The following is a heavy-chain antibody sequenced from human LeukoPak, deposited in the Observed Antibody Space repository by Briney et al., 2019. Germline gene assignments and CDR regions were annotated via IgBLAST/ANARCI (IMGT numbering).Heavy chain of an antibody. Sequence: SETLSLTCAVYGGSFSGYYWSWIRQPAGKGLEWIGRIYTSGSTNYNPSLKSRVTISVDTSKNQFSLKLSSVTAADTAVYYCARTYYYDSSGYYEFDYWGQGTLVTVSS. D-gene: IGHD3-22*01. V-gene: IGHV4-59*10. CDR2: IYTSGST. CDR3: ARTYYYDSSGYYEFDY. J-gene: IGHJ4*02. CDR1: GGSFSGYY.